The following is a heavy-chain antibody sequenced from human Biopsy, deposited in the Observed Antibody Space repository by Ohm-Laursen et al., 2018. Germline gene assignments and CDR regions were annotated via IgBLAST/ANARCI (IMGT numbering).Heavy chain of an antibody. D-gene: IGHD3-9*01. CDR2: VYDSGKS. CDR3: ARDRFDLLTPNWFDP. J-gene: IGHJ5*02. V-gene: IGHV4-38-2*02. CDR1: GFSISSGYY. Sequence: GTLSLTCTGSGFSISSGYYWGWIRQPPGKGLEWIGSVYDSGKSYYNPSLKSRVTISVDVSKNQFSLKLSSVTAADTAVYYCARDRFDLLTPNWFDPWGQGTLVTVSS.